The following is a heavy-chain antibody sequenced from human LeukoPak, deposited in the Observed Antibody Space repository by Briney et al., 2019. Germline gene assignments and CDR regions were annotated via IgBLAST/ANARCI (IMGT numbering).Heavy chain of an antibody. V-gene: IGHV1-69*01. Sequence: EASVKVSCKASGGTFSSYAISWVRQAPGRGLEWMGGIIPIFGTANYAQKFQGRVTITADESASTAYMELSSLRSEDTAVYYCASWAGDTSAFIGVFDYWGQGTLVTVSS. CDR1: GGTFSSYA. J-gene: IGHJ4*02. D-gene: IGHD2-8*01. CDR2: IIPIFGTA. CDR3: ASWAGDTSAFIGVFDY.